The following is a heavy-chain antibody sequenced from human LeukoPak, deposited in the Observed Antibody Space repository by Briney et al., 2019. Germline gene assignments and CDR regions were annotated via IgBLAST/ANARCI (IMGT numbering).Heavy chain of an antibody. CDR1: GGSISSGSYY. D-gene: IGHD3-9*01. Sequence: PSETLSLTCTVSGGSISSGSYYWGWIRQPPGKGLEWIGSIYYSGSTYYNPSLKSRVTISVDTSKNQFSLKLSSVTAADTAVYYCARHPLRYFDWLINWGQGTLVTVSS. J-gene: IGHJ4*02. CDR3: ARHPLRYFDWLIN. V-gene: IGHV4-39*01. CDR2: IYYSGST.